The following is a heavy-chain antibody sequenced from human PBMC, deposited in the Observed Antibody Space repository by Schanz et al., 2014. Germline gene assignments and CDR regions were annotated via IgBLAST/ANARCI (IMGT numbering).Heavy chain of an antibody. Sequence: QVQLQESGPGLVKPSGTLSLTCAVSGGFISSINWWSWVRQSPGTGLEWIGEINNSGSTNYTPSLKSRVTISLDKSKSQFSLTLNAVTAADTAVYYCARDERDLPRSLFVFWGQGTLVTVSS. V-gene: IGHV4-4*02. D-gene: IGHD2-2*01. CDR3: ARDERDLPRSLFVF. J-gene: IGHJ4*02. CDR2: INNSGST. CDR1: GGFISSINW.